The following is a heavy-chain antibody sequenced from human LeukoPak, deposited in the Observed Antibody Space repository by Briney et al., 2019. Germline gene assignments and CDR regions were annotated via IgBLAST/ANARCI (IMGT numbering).Heavy chain of an antibody. CDR1: GFTFSSYG. J-gene: IGHJ4*02. V-gene: IGHV3-33*01. Sequence: PGRSLRLSCAASGFTFSSYGMHWVRQAPGKGLEWVAVIWYDGSNKYCADSVKGRFTISRDNSKNTLYLQMNSLRAEDTAVYYCARDALGYCSGGSCYSLGYWGQGTLVTVSS. CDR2: IWYDGSNK. D-gene: IGHD2-15*01. CDR3: ARDALGYCSGGSCYSLGY.